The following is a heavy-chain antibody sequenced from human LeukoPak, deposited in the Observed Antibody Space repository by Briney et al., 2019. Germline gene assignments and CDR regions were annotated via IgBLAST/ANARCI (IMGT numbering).Heavy chain of an antibody. J-gene: IGHJ3*02. CDR3: ARGLLWFGELFLSAFDI. CDR1: GYSFTSYW. CDR2: IYPGDSGT. V-gene: IGHV5-51*01. Sequence: GESLKISCKGPGYSFTSYWIGWVRQMPGKGLEWMGIIYPGDSGTRYSPSFQGQATISADKSISTAYLQWSSLKASDTAMYYCARGLLWFGELFLSAFDIWGQGTMVTVSS. D-gene: IGHD3-10*01.